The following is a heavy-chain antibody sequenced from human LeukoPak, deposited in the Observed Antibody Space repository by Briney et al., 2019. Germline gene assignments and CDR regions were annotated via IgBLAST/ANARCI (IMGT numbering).Heavy chain of an antibody. J-gene: IGHJ4*02. D-gene: IGHD6-19*01. CDR3: TRGSAVAGRFYFDY. V-gene: IGHV3-49*03. CDR1: GFTFGDYA. Sequence: GGSLRLSCTASGFTFGDYAMSWFRQAPGKGLEWVGFIRSKAYGGTTEYAASVKGRFTISRGDSKSVAYLQMNSLKTEDTAVYYCTRGSAVAGRFYFDYWGQGTLVTVSS. CDR2: IRSKAYGGTT.